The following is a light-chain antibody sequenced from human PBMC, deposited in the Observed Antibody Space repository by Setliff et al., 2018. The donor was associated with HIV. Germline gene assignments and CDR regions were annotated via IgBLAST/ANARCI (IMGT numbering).Light chain of an antibody. V-gene: IGLV2-14*01. CDR3: GSYTTRNTLI. CDR2: GVT. J-gene: IGLJ2*01. CDR1: SSDVGGYDF. Sequence: QSALTQPASVSGSPGQSITISCTGTSSDVGGYDFVSWYQQHPGKAPKLLIYGVTNRPSGVSDRFSGSKSGNTASLTISGLQAEDEATYYCGSYTTRNTLIFGGGTKVTVL.